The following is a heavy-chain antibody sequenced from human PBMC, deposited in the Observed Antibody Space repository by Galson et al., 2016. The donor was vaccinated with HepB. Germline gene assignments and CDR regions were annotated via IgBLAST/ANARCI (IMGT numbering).Heavy chain of an antibody. CDR1: GGSFSTYN. Sequence: SVKVSCKASGGSFSTYNIYWVRQAPGQGLEWMGGITPIFGTANYGQKFQGRVTITADESTSTAYMELSSLKSDDTAVYYCGKEGNNAPQGFQHWGQGTLVTVSS. D-gene: IGHD1/OR15-1a*01. V-gene: IGHV1-69*13. CDR2: ITPIFGTA. CDR3: GKEGNNAPQGFQH. J-gene: IGHJ1*01.